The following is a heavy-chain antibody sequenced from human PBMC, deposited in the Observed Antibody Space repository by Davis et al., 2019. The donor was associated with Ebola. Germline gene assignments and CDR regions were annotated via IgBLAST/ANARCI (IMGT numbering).Heavy chain of an antibody. J-gene: IGHJ5*02. Sequence: GGSLRLSCAASGFTFGSYSLTWVRRAPGKGLEWVTAIGSSGGATYYADSVKGRFTVSRDNSKNTLNLQMTSLRVEDTAIYYCAKDVNSNYLGWFDPWGQGTLVTVSS. CDR2: IGSSGGAT. CDR1: GFTFGSYS. V-gene: IGHV3-23*01. CDR3: AKDVNSNYLGWFDP. D-gene: IGHD4-11*01.